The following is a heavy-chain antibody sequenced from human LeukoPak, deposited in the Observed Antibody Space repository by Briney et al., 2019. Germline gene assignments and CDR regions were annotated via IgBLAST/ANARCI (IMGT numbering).Heavy chain of an antibody. V-gene: IGHV3-74*01. D-gene: IGHD6-19*01. Sequence: GGSLRLSCAASGFTFSSYWMHWVRQAPGKGLVWVSRINSDGSITSYADSVKGRFTISRDNAKNTLYLQMDSLRAEDMALYYCAKGKIPVTGTPLFDYWGQGTLVTVSS. CDR2: INSDGSIT. CDR3: AKGKIPVTGTPLFDY. J-gene: IGHJ4*02. CDR1: GFTFSSYW.